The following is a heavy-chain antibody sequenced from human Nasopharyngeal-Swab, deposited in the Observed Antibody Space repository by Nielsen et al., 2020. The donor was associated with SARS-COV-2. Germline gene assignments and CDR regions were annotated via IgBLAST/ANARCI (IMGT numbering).Heavy chain of an antibody. CDR2: IIPIFGTA. D-gene: IGHD4-23*01. CDR3: AIADYGGNWILGGMDV. J-gene: IGHJ6*02. V-gene: IGHV1-69*06. Sequence: WVRQAPGQGLEWVGGIIPIFGTANYAQKFQGRVTMTEDTSTDTAYMELSSLRSEDTAVYYCAIADYGGNWILGGMDVWGQGTTVTVSS.